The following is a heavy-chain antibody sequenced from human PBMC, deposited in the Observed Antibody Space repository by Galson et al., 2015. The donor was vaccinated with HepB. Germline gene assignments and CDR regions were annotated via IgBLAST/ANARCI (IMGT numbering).Heavy chain of an antibody. D-gene: IGHD6-6*01. Sequence: SLRLSCAASGFTFTSYAMSWVRQAPGKGLEWVSGLSGSGDSTYYADSVKGRFTISRDNSKNTLYLQMSSLRAEDTAIYYCAKQYTTSPVRYGMDVWGQGTTVTVSS. CDR3: AKQYTTSPVRYGMDV. CDR2: LSGSGDST. CDR1: GFTFTSYA. V-gene: IGHV3-23*01. J-gene: IGHJ6*01.